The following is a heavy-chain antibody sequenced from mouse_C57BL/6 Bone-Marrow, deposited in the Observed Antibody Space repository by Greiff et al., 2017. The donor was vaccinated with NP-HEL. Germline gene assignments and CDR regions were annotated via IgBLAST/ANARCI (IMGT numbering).Heavy chain of an antibody. V-gene: IGHV1-53*01. Sequence: QVQLQQPGTELVKPGTSVKLSCKSSGYTFTSYWMHWVKQRPGQGLEWIGNINPSNGGTNYNEKFKSKATLTVDKSSSTAYMQLSSLTSDDSAVDYCAREGRWLRRGYWYFDVWVTGTTVTVSS. J-gene: IGHJ1*03. CDR1: GYTFTSYW. D-gene: IGHD2-2*01. CDR2: INPSNGGT. CDR3: AREGRWLRRGYWYFDV.